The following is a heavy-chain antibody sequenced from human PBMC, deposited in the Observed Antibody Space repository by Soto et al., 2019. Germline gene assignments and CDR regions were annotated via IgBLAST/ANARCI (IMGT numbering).Heavy chain of an antibody. V-gene: IGHV3-23*01. CDR3: AKMNSGYDFRYFDL. CDR1: GFTFSSYA. Sequence: GGSLRLSCAASGFTFSSYAMNWVRQAPGKGLEWVSAISGSGSNTYYADSVKGRFTISRDNSKNTLYLQMNSLRAEDTAVYYCAKMNSGYDFRYFDLWGRGTLVTVSS. J-gene: IGHJ2*01. CDR2: ISGSGSNT. D-gene: IGHD5-12*01.